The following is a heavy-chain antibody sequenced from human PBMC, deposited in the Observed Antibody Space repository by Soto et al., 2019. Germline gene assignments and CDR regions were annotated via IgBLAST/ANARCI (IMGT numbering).Heavy chain of an antibody. CDR2: ISGSGGST. CDR1: GFTFSSYA. V-gene: IGHV3-23*01. J-gene: IGHJ5*02. D-gene: IGHD2-15*01. Sequence: GGSLRLSCAASGFTFSSYAMSWVRQAPGKGLEWVSAISGSGGSTYYADSVKGRFTISRDNSKNTLYLQMNSLRAEDTAVYYCAKEPGISSGGGSFWFDPWGQGTLVTVSS. CDR3: AKEPGISSGGGSFWFDP.